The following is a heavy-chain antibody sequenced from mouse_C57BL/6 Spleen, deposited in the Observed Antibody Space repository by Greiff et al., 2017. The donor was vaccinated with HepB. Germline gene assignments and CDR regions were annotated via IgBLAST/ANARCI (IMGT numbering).Heavy chain of an antibody. J-gene: IGHJ2*01. V-gene: IGHV1-76*01. Sequence: VQLKESGAELVRPGASVKLSCKASGYTFTDYYINWVKQRPGQGLEWIARIYPGSGNTYYNEKFKGKATLTAEKSSSTAYMQLSSLTSEDSAVYFCARTPLDSSRADYWGQGTTLTVSS. CDR3: ARTPLDSSRADY. CDR1: GYTFTDYY. D-gene: IGHD3-2*02. CDR2: IYPGSGNT.